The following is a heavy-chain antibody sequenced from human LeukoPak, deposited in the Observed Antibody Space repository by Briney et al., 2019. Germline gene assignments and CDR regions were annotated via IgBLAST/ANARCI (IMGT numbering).Heavy chain of an antibody. CDR3: ARHEYSGSYYGLSWFDP. V-gene: IGHV4-39*01. Sequence: PSETLSLTCTVSGGSISSSGYYWGWIRQPPGKGLVWIASIYYSGSTYYNPSLKRRVISSVDASKYLLSLNLSPLTAADTAVYDGARHEYSGSYYGLSWFDPWGQGTLVTVSS. CDR1: GGSISSSGYY. CDR2: IYYSGST. J-gene: IGHJ5*02. D-gene: IGHD1-26*01.